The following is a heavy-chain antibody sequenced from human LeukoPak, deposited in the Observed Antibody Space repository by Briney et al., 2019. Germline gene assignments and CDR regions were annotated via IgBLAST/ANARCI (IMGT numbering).Heavy chain of an antibody. V-gene: IGHV3-48*03. J-gene: IGHJ6*03. Sequence: PGGSLRLSCAASGFTFSSYEMNWVRQAPGKGLEWVSYISSSGSTIYYADSVKGRFTISRDNAKNSLYLQMNSLRAEDTAVYYCARGDTAMVHYYYYMDVWGKGTTVTISS. CDR1: GFTFSSYE. CDR2: ISSSGSTI. D-gene: IGHD5-18*01. CDR3: ARGDTAMVHYYYYMDV.